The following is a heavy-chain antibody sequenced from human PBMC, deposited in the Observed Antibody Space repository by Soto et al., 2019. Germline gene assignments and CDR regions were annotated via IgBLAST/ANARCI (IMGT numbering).Heavy chain of an antibody. Sequence: GASVKVSCKASGYTFTSYGISWVRQAPGQGLEWMGWISAYNGNTNYAQKLQGRVTMTTDTSTSTAYMELRGLRSDDTAVYYCARDRWVEGRGWFDPWGQGTLVTVSS. D-gene: IGHD3-10*01. CDR2: ISAYNGNT. J-gene: IGHJ5*02. V-gene: IGHV1-18*04. CDR3: ARDRWVEGRGWFDP. CDR1: GYTFTSYG.